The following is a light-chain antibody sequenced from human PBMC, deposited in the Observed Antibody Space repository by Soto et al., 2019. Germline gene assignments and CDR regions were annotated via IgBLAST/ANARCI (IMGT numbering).Light chain of an antibody. Sequence: EIVMTQSPATLSLSPGERTTLSCRASQSVSNYLAWYQQKPGQAPRLLIYGAYTRATGIPARFSGSGSGTDFNLTISSLQSEDFAVYFCQHYDYWLRLTFGRGTKVDIK. CDR1: QSVSNY. CDR3: QHYDYWLRLT. CDR2: GAY. J-gene: IGKJ4*02. V-gene: IGKV3D-15*01.